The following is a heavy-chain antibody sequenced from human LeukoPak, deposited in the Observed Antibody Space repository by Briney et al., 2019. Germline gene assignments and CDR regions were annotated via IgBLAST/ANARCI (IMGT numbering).Heavy chain of an antibody. CDR1: GGSLSSTNW. Sequence: SETLSLTCAVSGGSLSSTNWWSWVRQSPGKGLEWIGEIYHSGSTNYKSSLKSRLTISVDKSKNQFSLNLTSVTAADTAVYYCARATFKYNYGSNFDYWGQGTLVTVSS. CDR2: IYHSGST. CDR3: ARATFKYNYGSNFDY. J-gene: IGHJ4*02. V-gene: IGHV4-4*02. D-gene: IGHD5-18*01.